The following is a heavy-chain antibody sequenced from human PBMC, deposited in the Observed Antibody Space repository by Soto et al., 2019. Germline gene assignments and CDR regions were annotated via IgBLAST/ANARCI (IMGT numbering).Heavy chain of an antibody. CDR3: ARVPYP. CDR1: GGSISSGGYS. J-gene: IGHJ5*02. V-gene: IGHV4-30-2*01. CDR2: IYHSGST. Sequence: QLQLQESGSGLVKPSQTLSLTCAVSGGSISSGGYSWSWIRQPPGKGLEWIGYIYHSGSTYYNPSIKSRVTISVYRAKTQFSLKLSSVTAADTAVYFWARVPYPWGQGTLVTVSS.